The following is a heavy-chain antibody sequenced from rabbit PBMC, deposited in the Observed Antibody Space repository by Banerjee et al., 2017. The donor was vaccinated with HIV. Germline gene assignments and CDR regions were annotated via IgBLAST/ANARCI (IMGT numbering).Heavy chain of an antibody. CDR3: ARDAGYAGYGYANL. Sequence: QEQLEESGGDLVKPEGSLTLTCKASGIVFSSYYYMCWVRQAPGKGLEWIAYIYPDYGSTDYASWGNGRFTISLDNAQNTVFLQMTSLTAADTATYFCARDAGYAGYGYANLWGPGTL. CDR1: GIVFSSYYY. D-gene: IGHD6-1*01. V-gene: IGHV1S43*01. J-gene: IGHJ4*01. CDR2: IYPDYGST.